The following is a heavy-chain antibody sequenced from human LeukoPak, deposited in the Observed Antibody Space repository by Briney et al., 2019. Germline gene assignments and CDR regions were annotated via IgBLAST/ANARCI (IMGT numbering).Heavy chain of an antibody. CDR1: GFTVSSNY. CDR3: AREDREQWLVFDY. V-gene: IGHV3-53*01. CDR2: IYSGGST. D-gene: IGHD6-19*01. Sequence: GGSLRLSCAASGFTVSSNYMSWVRQAPGKGLEWVSVIYSGGSTYYADSVKGRFTISRDNSKNTLYLQMNSLRAEDTAVYYCAREDREQWLVFDYWGQGTLVTVSS. J-gene: IGHJ4*02.